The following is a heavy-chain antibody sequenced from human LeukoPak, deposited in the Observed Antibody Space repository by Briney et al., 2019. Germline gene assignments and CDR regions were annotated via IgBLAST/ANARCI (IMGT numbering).Heavy chain of an antibody. J-gene: IGHJ4*02. Sequence: GGSLRLSXAASGYTFSSYAMSWVRQAPGKGLEWVSAISGSGGSTYYADSVKGRFTISRDNSKNTLYLQMNSLRAEDTAVYYCAKDPLAYCGGDCYSDYWGQGTLVTVSS. V-gene: IGHV3-23*01. D-gene: IGHD2-21*01. CDR3: AKDPLAYCGGDCYSDY. CDR2: ISGSGGST. CDR1: GYTFSSYA.